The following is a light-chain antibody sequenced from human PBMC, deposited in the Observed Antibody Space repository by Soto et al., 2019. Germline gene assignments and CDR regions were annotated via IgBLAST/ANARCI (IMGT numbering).Light chain of an antibody. CDR2: AAS. V-gene: IGKV1-27*01. J-gene: IGKJ1*01. Sequence: DIQMTQSPSTLSASVGDRVTITCRASQSLGNWLAWYQQKPGKVPKLLIYAASTLQSGVPSRFSGSGSGTDFTLTISSLQPEDVATYYCQKYNSALGTFGQGTKVDI. CDR3: QKYNSALGT. CDR1: QSLGNW.